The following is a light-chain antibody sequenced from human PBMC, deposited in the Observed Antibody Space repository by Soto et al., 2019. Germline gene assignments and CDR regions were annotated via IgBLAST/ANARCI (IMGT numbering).Light chain of an antibody. J-gene: IGKJ1*01. CDR3: QHSYITPWT. V-gene: IGKV1-39*01. CDR2: AAS. CDR1: QSISSY. Sequence: DIQMTQSPSSLSASVGDRVTITCRASQSISSYLNWYQQKPGKAPKLLIYAASSLQSGVPSRFSGSGSGTDFTLTISSLQPEDFATYYCQHSYITPWTFGQGTKAEIQ.